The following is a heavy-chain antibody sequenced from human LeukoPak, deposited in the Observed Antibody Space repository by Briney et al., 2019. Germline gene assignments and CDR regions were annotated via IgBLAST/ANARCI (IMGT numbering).Heavy chain of an antibody. D-gene: IGHD5-24*01. J-gene: IGHJ5*02. CDR2: IYPGDADT. Sequence: GESLKISCKGSGYTLSSSWIGWVRQMPGEGLEWMGIIYPGDADTRYSPSFQGQVTISADKSISTAYLQWSSLKASDTAMYYCARHLVGMATSTPFDPWGQGTLVTVSS. CDR3: ARHLVGMATSTPFDP. V-gene: IGHV5-51*01. CDR1: GYTLSSSW.